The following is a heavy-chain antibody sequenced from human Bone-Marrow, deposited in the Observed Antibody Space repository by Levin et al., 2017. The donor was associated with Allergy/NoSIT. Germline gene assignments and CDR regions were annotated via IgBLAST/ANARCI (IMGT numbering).Heavy chain of an antibody. Sequence: SVKVSCKASGGTFSSYAISWVRQAPGQGLEWMGGIIPIFGTANYAQKFQGRVTITADESTSTAYMELSSLRSEDTAVYYCARSYYDSSGFHYWGQGTLVTVSS. CDR2: IIPIFGTA. V-gene: IGHV1-69*13. J-gene: IGHJ4*02. CDR3: ARSYYDSSGFHY. D-gene: IGHD3-22*01. CDR1: GGTFSSYA.